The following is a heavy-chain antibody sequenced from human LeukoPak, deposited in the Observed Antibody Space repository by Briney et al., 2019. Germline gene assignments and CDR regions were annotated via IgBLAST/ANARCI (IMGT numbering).Heavy chain of an antibody. J-gene: IGHJ6*02. D-gene: IGHD2-2*02. V-gene: IGHV1-46*01. CDR2: INPSGGST. Sequence: ASVKVSCKASGYTFTSYYMHWVRQAPGQGPEWMGIINPSGGSTSYAQKFQGRVTMTRDTSTSTVYMELSSLRSEDTAVYYCARSIVVVPAAIVGYYYYGMDVWGQGTAVTVSS. CDR1: GYTFTSYY. CDR3: ARSIVVVPAAIVGYYYYGMDV.